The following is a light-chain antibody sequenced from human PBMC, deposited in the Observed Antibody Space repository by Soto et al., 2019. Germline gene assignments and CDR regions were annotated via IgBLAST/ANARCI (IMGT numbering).Light chain of an antibody. CDR3: QQRGNWPQT. Sequence: EIVLTPSPGTLSLSLGESATLSCRASQSVSSSYLAWYQQKPGQAPRLLIYGASNRATGIAARFSGSGSGTDFTLTISSLEPEDFAVYYCQQRGNWPQTFGQGTKVDIK. J-gene: IGKJ1*01. V-gene: IGKV3D-20*02. CDR2: GAS. CDR1: QSVSSSY.